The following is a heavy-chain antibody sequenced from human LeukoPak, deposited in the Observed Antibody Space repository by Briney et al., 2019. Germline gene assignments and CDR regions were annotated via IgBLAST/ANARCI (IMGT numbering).Heavy chain of an antibody. V-gene: IGHV4-61*02. CDR1: GGSISSGSYY. CDR2: IYTSGST. Sequence: SVTLSLTCTVSGGSISSGSYYWSWIRQPAGKGLEWIGRIYTSGSTNYNPSLKSRVTISVDTSKNHFSLKLSSVTAADTAVYYCARDRFLDDLYWYFDLWGRGTLVTVSS. CDR3: ARDRFLDDLYWYFDL. J-gene: IGHJ2*01. D-gene: IGHD1-1*01.